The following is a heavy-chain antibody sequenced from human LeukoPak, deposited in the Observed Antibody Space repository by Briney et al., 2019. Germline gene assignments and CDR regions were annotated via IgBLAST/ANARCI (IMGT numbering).Heavy chain of an antibody. D-gene: IGHD2-2*02. J-gene: IGHJ4*02. CDR3: AGDLTYCSSTSCYKDFDY. Sequence: SETLSLTCTVSGYSISSGYYWGWIRQPPGKGLEWIGSIYHSGSTYYNPSLKSRVTISVDTSKNQFSLKLSSVTAADTAVYYCAGDLTYCSSTSCYKDFDYWGQGTLVTVSS. V-gene: IGHV4-38-2*02. CDR1: GYSISSGYY. CDR2: IYHSGST.